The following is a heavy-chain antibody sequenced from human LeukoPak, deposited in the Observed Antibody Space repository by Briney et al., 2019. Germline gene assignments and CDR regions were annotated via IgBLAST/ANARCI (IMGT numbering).Heavy chain of an antibody. CDR2: FDPKDGET. D-gene: IGHD1-26*01. CDR3: ATSIVGLTYDEHFQH. J-gene: IGHJ1*01. Sequence: ASVKVSCKVSGYTLTELSMHWVRQAPGKGLEWMGGFDPKDGETIYAQKFQGRVTMTEDTSTDTAYMELSSLRSEDTAVYYCATSIVGLTYDEHFQHWGQGTLVTVSS. CDR1: GYTLTELS. V-gene: IGHV1-24*01.